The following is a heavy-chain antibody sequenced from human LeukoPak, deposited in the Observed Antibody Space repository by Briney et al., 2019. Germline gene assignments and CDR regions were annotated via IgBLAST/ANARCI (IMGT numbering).Heavy chain of an antibody. J-gene: IGHJ4*02. CDR3: ARAPSRPSSGWYDGIIDY. V-gene: IGHV3-53*01. Sequence: GGSLRLSCAASGFSVSSNYISWVRQAPGKGLEWVSVIYGGGSTKYADSVKGRFAISRDNSKNSLYLQMNSLRAEDTAVYYCARAPSRPSSGWYDGIIDYWGQGTLVTVSS. CDR2: IYGGGST. CDR1: GFSVSSNY. D-gene: IGHD6-19*01.